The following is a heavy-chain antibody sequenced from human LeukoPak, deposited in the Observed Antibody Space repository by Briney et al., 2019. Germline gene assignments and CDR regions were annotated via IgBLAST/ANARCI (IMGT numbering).Heavy chain of an antibody. CDR3: AREDIVVVPAAMDYYYGMDV. J-gene: IGHJ6*04. Sequence: GGSLRLSCAASGFTFSSYAMHWVRQAPGKGLEWVAVISYDGSNKYYADSVKGRFTISRDNSKNTLYLQMNSLRAEDTALYYCAREDIVVVPAAMDYYYGMDVWGKGTTVTVSS. V-gene: IGHV3-30*04. CDR1: GFTFSSYA. D-gene: IGHD2-2*01. CDR2: ISYDGSNK.